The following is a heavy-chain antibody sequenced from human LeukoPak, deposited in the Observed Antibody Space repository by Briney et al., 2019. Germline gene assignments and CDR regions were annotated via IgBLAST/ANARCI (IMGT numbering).Heavy chain of an antibody. J-gene: IGHJ5*02. CDR3: ASGYCSSTSCYGGFDP. D-gene: IGHD2-2*01. CDR2: IIPIFGTA. V-gene: IGHV1-69*06. CDR1: GGTFSSYA. Sequence: SVKVSYKASGGTFSSYAISRVRQAPGQGLEWMGGIIPIFGTANYAQKFQGRVTITADKSTSTAYMELSSLRSEDTAVYYCASGYCSSTSCYGGFDPWGQGTLVTVSS.